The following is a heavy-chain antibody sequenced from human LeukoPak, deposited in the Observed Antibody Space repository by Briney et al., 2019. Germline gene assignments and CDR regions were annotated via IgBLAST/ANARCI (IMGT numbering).Heavy chain of an antibody. J-gene: IGHJ3*02. Sequence: GGSLRLSCAASGFTFSTHWMSWVRQAPGKGLQWVASIRQDASEIHYVDSVRGRFTISRDNAENSLYLQMNSLRAEDTAVYYCARLLGMVTTYDIWGQGTMVTVSS. CDR2: IRQDASEI. V-gene: IGHV3-7*04. D-gene: IGHD5-24*01. CDR3: ARLLGMVTTYDI. CDR1: GFTFSTHW.